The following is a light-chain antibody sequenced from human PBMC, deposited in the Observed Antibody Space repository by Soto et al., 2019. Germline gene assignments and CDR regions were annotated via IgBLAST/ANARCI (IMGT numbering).Light chain of an antibody. J-gene: IGKJ1*01. CDR2: RAS. V-gene: IGKV1-39*01. Sequence: ISLTQSPAYRAASVCGRSTSTCRTSQSVTTFLNWYQQKPGEAPKLLIYRASTVQNGVPSRFTGSGYGADFALTISSLQPEDFATYYCQQSYNSPRTFGQGTKVDIK. CDR1: QSVTTF. CDR3: QQSYNSPRT.